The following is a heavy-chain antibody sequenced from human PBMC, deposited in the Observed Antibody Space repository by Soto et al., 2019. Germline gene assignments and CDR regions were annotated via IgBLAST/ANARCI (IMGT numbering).Heavy chain of an antibody. CDR1: GFTFSDSA. J-gene: IGHJ4*02. Sequence: EVQLVESGGGLVQPGGSLKLSCVASGFTFSDSAMHWVRQAPGKGLEWVGRIRSKANSYATVYAASVKGRFTISRDDSKNTGYLVMNSRKTEDTALYFCVRSPTPSASADGGQETLVTV. CDR2: IRSKANSYAT. V-gene: IGHV3-73*02. CDR3: VRSPTPSASAD.